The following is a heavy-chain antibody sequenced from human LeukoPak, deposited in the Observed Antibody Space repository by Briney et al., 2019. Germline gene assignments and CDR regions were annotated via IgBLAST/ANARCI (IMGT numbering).Heavy chain of an antibody. CDR2: IHPEGNEK. V-gene: IGHV3-7*04. D-gene: IGHD3/OR15-3a*01. J-gene: IGHJ4*02. CDR1: GFTFSNYW. Sequence: PGGSLRLSCAASGFTFSNYWMSWVRQAPGKGLEWVANIHPEGNEKYHVDSVKGRFTISRDNVKNFLHLQMDSLRVEDTAVYYCARGDDFSGDYWGQGTLVTVSS. CDR3: ARGDDFSGDY.